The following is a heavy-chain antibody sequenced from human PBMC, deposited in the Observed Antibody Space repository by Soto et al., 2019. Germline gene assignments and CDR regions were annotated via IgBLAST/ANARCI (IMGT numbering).Heavy chain of an antibody. CDR1: GFTFSSYA. CDR3: ARVSYYDSSGYYSTGLDC. CDR2: ISYDGSNK. D-gene: IGHD3-22*01. V-gene: IGHV3-30-3*01. Sequence: PGGSLRLSCAASGFTFSSYAMHWVRQAPGKGLEWVAVISYDGSNKYYADSVKGRFTISRDNSKNTLYLQMNSLRAEDTAVYYCARVSYYDSSGYYSTGLDCWGQGTLVTVSS. J-gene: IGHJ4*02.